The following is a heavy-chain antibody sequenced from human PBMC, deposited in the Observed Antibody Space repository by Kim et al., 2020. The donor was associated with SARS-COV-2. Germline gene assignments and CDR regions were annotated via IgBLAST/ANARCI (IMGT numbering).Heavy chain of an antibody. CDR2: VNYSGST. D-gene: IGHD3-22*01. V-gene: IGHV4-59*01. Sequence: SETLSLTCTISGGSISYYYWTWVRQPPGKGLEWIGYVNYSGSTNYNPPLSSRATISQGTSKKQFSLQLTSVTAAATAEYYCASGKHYYDGSGNPRYWYF. CDR1: GGSISYYY. CDR3: ASGKHYYDGSGNPRYWYF. J-gene: IGHJ2*01.